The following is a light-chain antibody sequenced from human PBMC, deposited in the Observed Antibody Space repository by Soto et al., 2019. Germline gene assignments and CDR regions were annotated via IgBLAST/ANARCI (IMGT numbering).Light chain of an antibody. J-gene: IGLJ2*01. CDR3: NSYTSSSTLV. V-gene: IGLV2-14*01. CDR2: EVS. CDR1: SNDVGGYDY. Sequence: QTVVTRPASVSGSPGQSITISCSGTSNDVGGYDYVSWYQQHPGKAPKLVIYEVSNRPSWVSNRFSGSKSGNTASLTISGLQPEDEADYYCNSYTSSSTLVFGGGTKLTVL.